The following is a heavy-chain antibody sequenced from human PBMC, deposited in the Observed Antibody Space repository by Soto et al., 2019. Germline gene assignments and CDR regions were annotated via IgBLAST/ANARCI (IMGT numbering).Heavy chain of an antibody. V-gene: IGHV4-31*03. J-gene: IGHJ4*02. CDR2: IDYSGNT. CDR1: GGSISSGGYY. D-gene: IGHD2-2*01. Sequence: QVQLQKSGPGLVKPSQTLSRTCTVSGGSISSGGYYWSWIRQHPGKGLEWIGYIDYSGNTDYNASLKSRGTIAIETSKNQFSLKLSSVPAADTAVYYCARTNLGYCSITSCYPIDYWGQGTLVTVSS. CDR3: ARTNLGYCSITSCYPIDY.